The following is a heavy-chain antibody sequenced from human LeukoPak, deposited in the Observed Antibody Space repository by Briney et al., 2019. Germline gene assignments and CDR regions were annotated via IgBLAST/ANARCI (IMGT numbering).Heavy chain of an antibody. V-gene: IGHV1-8*03. CDR1: GYTFTSYD. Sequence: GASVKVSCKASGYTFTSYDINWVRQATGQGLEWMGWMNPNSGNTGYAQKFQGRVTITRNTSISTAYMELSSLRSEDTAVYYCARGLSWGSYVWFDPWGQGTLVTVSS. J-gene: IGHJ5*02. CDR3: ARGLSWGSYVWFDP. CDR2: MNPNSGNT. D-gene: IGHD3-16*01.